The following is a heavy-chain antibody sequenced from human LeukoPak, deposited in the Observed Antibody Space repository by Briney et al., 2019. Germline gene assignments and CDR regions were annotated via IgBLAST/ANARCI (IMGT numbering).Heavy chain of an antibody. CDR3: ARSGYYYSSPMYYFDY. D-gene: IGHD3-22*01. Sequence: SDTLSLTCTVSGGSISGYYWSWIRQPPGKGLEWIGEINHSGSINYNPSLKSRVTISVDTSKNQFSLKLSSVTAADTAVYYCARSGYYYSSPMYYFDYWGQGTLVSVSS. CDR2: INHSGSI. CDR1: GGSISGYY. V-gene: IGHV4-34*01. J-gene: IGHJ4*02.